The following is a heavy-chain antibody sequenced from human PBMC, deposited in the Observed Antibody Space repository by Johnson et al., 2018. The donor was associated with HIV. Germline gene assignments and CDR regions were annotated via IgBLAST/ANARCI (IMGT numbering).Heavy chain of an antibody. D-gene: IGHD6-19*01. CDR2: IYSGGST. Sequence: QVQLVESGGGVVQPGRSLRLSCAASGFTFSSYGMHWVRQAPGKGLEWVSVIYSGGSTYYADSVKGRFTISRDNSKNTLYLQMNGLRIESTAIYYCARRMKAVAHHDAFDIWGQGTMVTVSS. CDR3: ARRMKAVAHHDAFDI. CDR1: GFTFSSYG. J-gene: IGHJ3*02. V-gene: IGHV3-NL1*01.